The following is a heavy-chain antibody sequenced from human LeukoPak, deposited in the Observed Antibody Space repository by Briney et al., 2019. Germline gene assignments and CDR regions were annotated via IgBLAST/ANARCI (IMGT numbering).Heavy chain of an antibody. V-gene: IGHV1-18*01. D-gene: IGHD6-19*01. CDR3: ARPRVAGSFDY. Sequence: ASVKVSCKTSGYTFTSYDISWVRQAPGQGLEWMGWISGYNANTNYAQKLQGRVTMTTDTSTSTVYMELRSLRSDDTAVYYCARPRVAGSFDYWGQGTQVTVSS. CDR2: ISGYNANT. CDR1: GYTFTSYD. J-gene: IGHJ4*02.